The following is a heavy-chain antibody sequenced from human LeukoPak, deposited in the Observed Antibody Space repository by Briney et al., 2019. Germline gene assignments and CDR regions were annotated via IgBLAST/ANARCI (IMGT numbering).Heavy chain of an antibody. V-gene: IGHV4-30-4*07. J-gene: IGHJ4*02. CDR1: GGSISSGGYS. CDR2: IYYSGST. CDR3: ASVSSYGSGSCPFDY. Sequence: PSQTLSLTCAVSGGSISSGGYSWSWIRQPPGKGLEWIGYIYYSGSTYYNPSLKSRVTISVKTSKNQFSLKLSSVTAADTAVYYCASVSSYGSGSCPFDYWGQGTLVTVSS. D-gene: IGHD3-10*01.